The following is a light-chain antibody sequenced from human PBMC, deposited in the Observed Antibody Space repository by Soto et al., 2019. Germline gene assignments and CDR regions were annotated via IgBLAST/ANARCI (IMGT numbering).Light chain of an antibody. CDR2: DAS. CDR1: QSVTSS. V-gene: IGKV3-11*01. J-gene: IGKJ4*01. CDR3: QHRSTWPRT. Sequence: EIVLTQSPGTLSLSPGERATLSCRASQSVTSSLVWYQQKAGQAPRLLIYDASNRATGIPARFSGSGSGTDFTLTISSLEPEDSAVYYCQHRSTWPRTFGGGNKVEIK.